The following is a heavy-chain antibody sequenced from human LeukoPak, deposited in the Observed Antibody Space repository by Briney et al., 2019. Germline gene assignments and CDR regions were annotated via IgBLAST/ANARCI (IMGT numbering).Heavy chain of an antibody. CDR2: ISGSGGST. CDR1: GFTFSSYA. J-gene: IGHJ6*02. CDR3: AKAVRYCGGGSCYELDYYYYGMDV. Sequence: GGSLRLSCAASGFTFSSYAMSWVCQAPGKGLEWVSAISGSGGSTYYADSVKGRFTISRDNSKNTLYLQMNSLRAEDTAVYYCAKAVRYCGGGSCYELDYYYYGMDVWGQGTTVTVSS. V-gene: IGHV3-23*01. D-gene: IGHD2-15*01.